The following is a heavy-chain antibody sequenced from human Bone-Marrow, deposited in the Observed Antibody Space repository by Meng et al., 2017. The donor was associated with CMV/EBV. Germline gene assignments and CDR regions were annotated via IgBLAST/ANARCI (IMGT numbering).Heavy chain of an antibody. J-gene: IGHJ6*02. D-gene: IGHD3-22*01. V-gene: IGHV1-2*02. CDR1: GYIFSDYY. Sequence: ASVKVSCKASGYIFSDYYMHWVRQAPGQGLEWMGWISPNSGGTNYAQRFQGRVTMTSDTSITTAYMELSSLTSDDTAVYYCARGPITMMVVAPYGMYVWGQGTTVTVSS. CDR3: ARGPITMMVVAPYGMYV. CDR2: ISPNSGGT.